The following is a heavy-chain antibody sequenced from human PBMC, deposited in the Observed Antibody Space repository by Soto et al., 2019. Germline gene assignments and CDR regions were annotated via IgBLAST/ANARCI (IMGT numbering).Heavy chain of an antibody. CDR3: AHDSTDWYGMDV. D-gene: IGHD6-19*01. Sequence: QITLKESGPTLVKPTQTLTLTCTFSGFSLSTRGVGVAWIRQPPGKALEWLALIYWDDDKRYSPSLKSRLTITKDTSQNQVVLAMTNMDPVDTATYYCAHDSTDWYGMDVWGQGTTVTVSS. V-gene: IGHV2-5*02. J-gene: IGHJ6*02. CDR2: IYWDDDK. CDR1: GFSLSTRGVG.